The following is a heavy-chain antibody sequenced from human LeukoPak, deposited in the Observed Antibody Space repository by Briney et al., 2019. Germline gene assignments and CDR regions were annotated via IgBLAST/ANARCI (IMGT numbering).Heavy chain of an antibody. CDR2: IYYSGST. Sequence: TSETLSLTCTVSGGSISSSSYYWGWIRQPPGKGLEWIGSIYYSGSTYYNPSLKSRVTISVDTSKNQFSLKLGSVTAADTAVYYCARRRGSGWYGGGVVVPADYWGQGTLVTVSS. V-gene: IGHV4-39*01. CDR1: GGSISSSSYY. J-gene: IGHJ4*02. D-gene: IGHD6-19*01. CDR3: ARRRGSGWYGGGVVVPADY.